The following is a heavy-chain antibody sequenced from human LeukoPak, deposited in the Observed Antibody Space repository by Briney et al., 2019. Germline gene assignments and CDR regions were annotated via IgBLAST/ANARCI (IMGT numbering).Heavy chain of an antibody. CDR3: ARSLGATRYNLKYYFFYGLDV. J-gene: IGHJ6*02. CDR2: IYYSGTT. Sequence: PSVTLSLTCTVSGGSISGYYWNWIRQSPEKGLEWIGYIYYSGTTNYNPSLKSRVTISVDTSNNQFSLRLSSVTAADTAVYYCARSLGATRYNLKYYFFYGLDVWGQGTTVTVSS. V-gene: IGHV4-59*01. CDR1: GGSISGYY. D-gene: IGHD1-26*01.